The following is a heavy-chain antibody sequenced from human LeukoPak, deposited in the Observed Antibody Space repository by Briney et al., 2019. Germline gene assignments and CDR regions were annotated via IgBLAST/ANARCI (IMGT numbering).Heavy chain of an antibody. CDR2: IYASGST. CDR3: ARAYYDFRSGYSYYMDV. D-gene: IGHD3-3*01. J-gene: IGHJ6*03. V-gene: IGHV4-59*01. CDR1: GGSISHYY. Sequence: SETLSLTCTVSGGSISHYYWTWIRQPPGKGLEWIGYIYASGSTTYNPFLKSRVTISVDTSRNQFSLNLSSVTAADTAVYYCARAYYDFRSGYSYYMDVWGKGTTVTVSS.